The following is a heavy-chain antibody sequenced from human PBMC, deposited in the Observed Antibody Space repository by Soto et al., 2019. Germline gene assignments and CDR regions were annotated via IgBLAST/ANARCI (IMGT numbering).Heavy chain of an antibody. Sequence: QVQLVESGGGLVKPGGSLRLSCAASGFTFSDYYMSWIRQAPGKGLEWVSYISSSSSYTNYADSVKGRFTISRDNAKNSXYQXMNSLRAEDTAVYYCAREVPEDCSGGSCYSRASDYWGQGTLVTVSS. V-gene: IGHV3-11*05. CDR3: AREVPEDCSGGSCYSRASDY. CDR1: GFTFSDYY. D-gene: IGHD2-15*01. J-gene: IGHJ4*02. CDR2: ISSSSSYT.